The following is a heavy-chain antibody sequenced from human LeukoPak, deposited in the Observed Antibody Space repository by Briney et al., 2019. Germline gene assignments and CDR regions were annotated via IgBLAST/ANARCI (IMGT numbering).Heavy chain of an antibody. V-gene: IGHV4-59*08. J-gene: IGHJ4*02. CDR3: ARLYSSGWRYFDY. D-gene: IGHD6-19*01. CDR1: GGSISSYS. CDR2: IYNTVTT. Sequence: SETLSLTCTLSGGSISSYSWGWIRQPPGKGLECIGYIYNTVTTNYNPSLRSRVTISLDTSKNHFSLKLNSVTAADTAVYYCARLYSSGWRYFDYWGQGKLVTVSS.